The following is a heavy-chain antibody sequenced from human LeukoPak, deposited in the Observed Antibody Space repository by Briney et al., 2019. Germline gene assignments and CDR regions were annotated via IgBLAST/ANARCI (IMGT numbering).Heavy chain of an antibody. CDR1: GFTFSDAW. J-gene: IGHJ4*02. Sequence: PGGSLRLSCAASGFTFSDAWMSWVRQAPGKGLEWVGRIKSKTDDGTTDYAAPVKGRFTISRDDSKNTLYLQMNSLKTEDTAVYYCITGSSSCYGCFEYWGQGTLVTVSS. V-gene: IGHV3-15*01. D-gene: IGHD2-2*01. CDR3: ITGSSSCYGCFEY. CDR2: IKSKTDDGTT.